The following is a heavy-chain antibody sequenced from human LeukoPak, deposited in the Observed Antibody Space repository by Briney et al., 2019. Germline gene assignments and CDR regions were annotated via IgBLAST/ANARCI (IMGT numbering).Heavy chain of an antibody. J-gene: IGHJ4*02. CDR3: ASNSGSYYSV. CDR1: GYTFTSYY. V-gene: IGHV1-46*01. CDR2: VNPSGGST. Sequence: GASVKVSCKASGYTFTSYYMHWVRQAPGQGLEWMGIVNPSGGSTSYAQKFQGRVTMTTDTSTSTAYMELRSLRSDDTAVYYCASNSGSYYSVWGQGTLVTVSS. D-gene: IGHD1-26*01.